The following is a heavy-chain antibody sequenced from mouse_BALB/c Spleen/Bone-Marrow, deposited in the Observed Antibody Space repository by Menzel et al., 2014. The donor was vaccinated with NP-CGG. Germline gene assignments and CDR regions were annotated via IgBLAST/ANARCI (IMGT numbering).Heavy chain of an antibody. CDR3: RCYDYTMDY. CDR2: ICPGSGTI. V-gene: IGHV1S22*01. D-gene: IGHD1-1*01. Sequence: LQQSGSELVRPGASVKLSRKASGYTFTSYWIHWVKQRPGQGLEWIGNICPGSGTINYDEKFKNKATLTVDTSSSIAYMQLSSLTSEDSAVYYCRCYDYTMDYWGQGTSVTVSS. CDR1: GYTFTSYW. J-gene: IGHJ4*01.